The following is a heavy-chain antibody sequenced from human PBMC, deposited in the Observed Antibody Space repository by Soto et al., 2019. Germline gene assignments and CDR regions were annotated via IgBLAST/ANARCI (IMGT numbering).Heavy chain of an antibody. Sequence: DVQLAESGGGLVKPGGSLRLSCAASGFTFSTSLMNWVRRAPGKGLEWVSSITSSSSYIYYAVSVKGRFTISRDNAKNSLYLQMDSLRAEDTAVYYCARDKGGAARAFESWGQGTLVTVSS. CDR3: ARDKGGAARAFES. V-gene: IGHV3-21*01. CDR1: GFTFSTSL. J-gene: IGHJ4*02. D-gene: IGHD3-16*01. CDR2: ITSSSSYI.